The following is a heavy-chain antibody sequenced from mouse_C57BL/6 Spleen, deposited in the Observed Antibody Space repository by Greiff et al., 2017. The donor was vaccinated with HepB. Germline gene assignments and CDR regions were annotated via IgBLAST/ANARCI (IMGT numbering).Heavy chain of an antibody. Sequence: QVQLQQPGAELVKPGASVKLSCKASGYTFTSYWMHWVKQRPGQGLEWIGMIHPNSGSTNYNEKFKSKATLTVDKSSSTAYMQLSSLTSEDSAVYYCSSYCGSSYDAMDYWGQGTSVTVSS. CDR3: SSYCGSSYDAMDY. CDR2: IHPNSGST. J-gene: IGHJ4*01. CDR1: GYTFTSYW. V-gene: IGHV1-64*01. D-gene: IGHD1-1*01.